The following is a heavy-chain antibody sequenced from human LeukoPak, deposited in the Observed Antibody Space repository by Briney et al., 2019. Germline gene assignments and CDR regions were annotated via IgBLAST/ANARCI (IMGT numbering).Heavy chain of an antibody. V-gene: IGHV3-64*01. J-gene: IGHJ6*03. Sequence: GRSLRLSCAASGFTFSSYAMHWVRQAPGKGLEYVSAISSNGGSTYYANSVEGRFTISRDNSKNTLYLQMGSLRAEDMAVYYCARGSSPWYYYYYMDVWGKGTTVTVSS. CDR3: ARGSSPWYYYYYMDV. CDR1: GFTFSSYA. CDR2: ISSNGGST.